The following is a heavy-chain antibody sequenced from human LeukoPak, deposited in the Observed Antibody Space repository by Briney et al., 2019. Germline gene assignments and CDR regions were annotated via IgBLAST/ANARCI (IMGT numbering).Heavy chain of an antibody. J-gene: IGHJ6*03. CDR3: ARGPYSSGWYGYYYYYMDV. V-gene: IGHV4-31*03. D-gene: IGHD6-19*01. CDR2: IYYSGST. CDR1: GGSISSGGYY. Sequence: PSETLSLTCTVSGGSISSGGYYWSWIRQHPGKGPEWIGYIYYSGSTYYNPSLKSRVTISVDTSKNQFSLKLSSVTAADTAVYYCARGPYSSGWYGYYYYYMDVWGKGTTVTVSS.